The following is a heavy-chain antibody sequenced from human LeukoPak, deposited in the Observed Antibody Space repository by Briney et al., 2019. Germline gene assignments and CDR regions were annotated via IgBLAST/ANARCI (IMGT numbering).Heavy chain of an antibody. CDR2: INPSGGST. V-gene: IGHV1-46*01. J-gene: IGHJ5*02. Sequence: ASVKVSCKASGYIFTNYYMHWVRQAPGQGLEWMGIINPSGGSTSYAQKFQGRVTMTRDTSTSTVYMELSSLRSEDTAVYYCARGQWLPQDNNWFDPWGQGTLVTVSS. D-gene: IGHD6-19*01. CDR1: GYIFTNYY. CDR3: ARGQWLPQDNNWFDP.